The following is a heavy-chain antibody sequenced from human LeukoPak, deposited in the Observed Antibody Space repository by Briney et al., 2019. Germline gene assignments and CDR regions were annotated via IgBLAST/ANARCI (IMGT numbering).Heavy chain of an antibody. CDR3: ARGGYSSSLGLDY. Sequence: PGGSLRLSCAASRFTFSSYSMNWVRQAPGKGLEWISYISSTSSTIYYADSVKGRFTISRDNAKNSLYLQMNSLRAEDTAVYYCARGGYSSSLGLDYWGQGTLVTVSS. CDR2: ISSTSSTI. D-gene: IGHD6-6*01. CDR1: RFTFSSYS. J-gene: IGHJ4*02. V-gene: IGHV3-48*01.